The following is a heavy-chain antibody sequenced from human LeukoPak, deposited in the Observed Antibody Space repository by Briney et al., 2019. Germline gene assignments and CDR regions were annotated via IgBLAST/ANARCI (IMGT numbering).Heavy chain of an antibody. J-gene: IGHJ3*02. V-gene: IGHV1-69*05. CDR1: GGTFSSYA. CDR3: ARGGDTDESDAFDI. Sequence: GASVKVSCKASGGTFSSYAISWVRQAPGQGLEWMGGIIPIFGTANYAQKFQGRVTITTDESTSTAYMELSSLRSEDTAVYYCARGGDTDESDAFDIWGQGTMVTVSS. CDR2: IIPIFGTA. D-gene: IGHD2-21*02.